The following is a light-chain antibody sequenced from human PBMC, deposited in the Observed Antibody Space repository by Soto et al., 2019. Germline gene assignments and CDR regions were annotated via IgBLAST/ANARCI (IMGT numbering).Light chain of an antibody. V-gene: IGLV2-11*01. J-gene: IGLJ1*01. Sequence: QPVLTQPRSVSGSPGQSVTISCTGTSSDVGGYNYVSWYLQHPGKAPKVMIYDVSKRPSGVPDRFSGSRSGNTASLTISGLQSEDEADYCCCSFAGNYIYVFGTGTKVTVL. CDR2: DVS. CDR3: CSFAGNYIYV. CDR1: SSDVGGYNY.